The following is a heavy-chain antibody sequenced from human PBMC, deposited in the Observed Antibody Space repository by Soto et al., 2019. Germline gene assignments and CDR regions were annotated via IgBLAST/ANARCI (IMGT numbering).Heavy chain of an antibody. V-gene: IGHV3-23*01. Sequence: GGSLRLSCAASGFTFSSYGMSWVRQAPGKGLEWVSAISGSGGSTYYADSVKGRFTISRDNSKNTLYLQMNSLRAEDTAVYYCAKVYCSGGSCYPLNFDYWGQGTLVTVSS. CDR1: GFTFSSYG. D-gene: IGHD2-15*01. CDR2: ISGSGGST. J-gene: IGHJ4*02. CDR3: AKVYCSGGSCYPLNFDY.